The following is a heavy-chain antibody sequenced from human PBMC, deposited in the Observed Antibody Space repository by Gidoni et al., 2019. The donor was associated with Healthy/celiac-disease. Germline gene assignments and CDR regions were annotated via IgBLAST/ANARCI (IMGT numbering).Heavy chain of an antibody. D-gene: IGHD1-26*01. CDR2: IRGSGSRT. Sequence: EVQLLEPGGGLVQPGGSLRRSCAASGFPLSGYDMSWCRQAPGKGLEGVSGIRGSGSRTYYAASVEGRFTISRDNSKNTLYLQMNSLRAEETAVYYCATPGGWELLGRGAFDIWGQGTMVTVSS. CDR1: GFPLSGYD. CDR3: ATPGGWELLGRGAFDI. V-gene: IGHV3-23*01. J-gene: IGHJ3*02.